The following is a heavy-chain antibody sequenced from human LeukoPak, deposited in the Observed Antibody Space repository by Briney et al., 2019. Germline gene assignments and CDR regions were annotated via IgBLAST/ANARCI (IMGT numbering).Heavy chain of an antibody. J-gene: IGHJ5*02. CDR2: IYYSGST. D-gene: IGHD3-3*01. V-gene: IGHV4-59*01. CDR1: GGPISSYY. Sequence: SETLSLTCTVSGGPISSYYWSWIRQPPGKGLEWIGYIYYSGSTNYNPSLKSRVTISVDTSKNQFSLKLSSVTAADTAVYYCARGGVPSYDFWSAASWFDPWGQGTLVTVSS. CDR3: ARGGVPSYDFWSAASWFDP.